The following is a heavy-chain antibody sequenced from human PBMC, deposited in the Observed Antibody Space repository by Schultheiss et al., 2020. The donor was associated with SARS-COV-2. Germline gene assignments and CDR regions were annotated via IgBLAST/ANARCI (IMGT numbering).Heavy chain of an antibody. CDR2: IYYSGST. CDR1: GGSISSYY. CDR3: ARGRKKLVGYYYYGMDV. Sequence: SETLSLTCTISGGSISSYYWSWIRQPPGKGLEWIGYIYYSGSTNYNPSLKSRVTILVDTSKNQFSLKLSSVTAADTAVYYCARGRKKLVGYYYYGMDVWGQGTTVTVSS. D-gene: IGHD6-13*01. V-gene: IGHV4-59*12. J-gene: IGHJ6*02.